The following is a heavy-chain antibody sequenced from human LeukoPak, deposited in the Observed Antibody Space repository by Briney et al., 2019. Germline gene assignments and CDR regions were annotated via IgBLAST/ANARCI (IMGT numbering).Heavy chain of an antibody. V-gene: IGHV4-59*01. CDR3: ARDNLNYYYFDY. CDR2: IYYSGST. CDR1: GGSIGSYY. D-gene: IGHD1-7*01. J-gene: IGHJ4*02. Sequence: PSETLSLTCTVSGGSIGSYYWSWIRQPPGKGLEWIGYIYYSGSTNYNPSLKSRVTISVDTSKNQFSLKLSSVTAADTAVYYCARDNLNYYYFDYWGQGTLVTVSS.